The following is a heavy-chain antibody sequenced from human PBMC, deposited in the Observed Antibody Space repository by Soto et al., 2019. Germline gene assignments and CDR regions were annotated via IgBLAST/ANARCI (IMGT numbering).Heavy chain of an antibody. D-gene: IGHD3-9*01. V-gene: IGHV1-46*01. CDR3: ARDHRINYDILTGYNYYYYGMDV. CDR2: INPSGGST. CDR1: GYTFTSYY. Sequence: ASVKVSCKASGYTFTSYYMHWVRQAPGQGLEWMGIINPSGGSTSYAQKFQGRVTMTRDTSTSTVYMELSSLRSEDTAVYYCARDHRINYDILTGYNYYYYGMDVWGQGTTVTVSS. J-gene: IGHJ6*02.